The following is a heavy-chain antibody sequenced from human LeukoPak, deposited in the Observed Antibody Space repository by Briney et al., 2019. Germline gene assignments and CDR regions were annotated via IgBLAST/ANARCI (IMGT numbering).Heavy chain of an antibody. CDR3: ARQGRYYDFWSGYSTH. CDR2: IYPGDSDT. CDR1: GYSFTNYW. V-gene: IGHV5-51*01. D-gene: IGHD3-3*01. J-gene: IGHJ4*02. Sequence: GESLKISCKGSGYSFTNYWIGWVRQMPGKGLEWMGIIYPGDSDTRYSPSFQGQVTISADKSISTAYLQWSSLKASDTAMYYCARQGRYYDFWSGYSTHWGQGTLVTVSS.